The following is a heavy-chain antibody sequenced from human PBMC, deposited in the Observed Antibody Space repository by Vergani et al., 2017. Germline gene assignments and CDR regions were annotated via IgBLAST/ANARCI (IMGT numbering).Heavy chain of an antibody. V-gene: IGHV4-31*11. CDR2: IFYSGTT. D-gene: IGHD2/OR15-2a*01. J-gene: IGHJ6*03. Sequence: QVQLQESGPGVVKPSQTLSLTCAVSGGSISSGDHCWTWIRQRPGKGLEWIGYIFYSGTTYYNPSLRGRINISVDTSTNQLSLKLTSVTAADTAVYFCARAGLPFYAFYMDVWGKGITVTVSS. CDR1: GGSISSGDHC. CDR3: ARAGLPFYAFYMDV.